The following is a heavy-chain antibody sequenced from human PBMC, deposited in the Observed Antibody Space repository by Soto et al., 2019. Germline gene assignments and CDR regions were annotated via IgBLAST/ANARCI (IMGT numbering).Heavy chain of an antibody. D-gene: IGHD2-15*01. V-gene: IGHV1-18*04. CDR3: ARFSGGSYNTYYFYYGMDV. J-gene: IGHJ6*02. CDR1: GYTFTSYG. CDR2: ISAYNGNT. Sequence: ASVKVSCKASGYTFTSYGISWVRQAPGQGLDWMGWISAYNGNTKYAQDLQGRVTMTTDTSTSTAYMELRSLRSDDTAMYYCARFSGGSYNTYYFYYGMDVWGQGATVTVS.